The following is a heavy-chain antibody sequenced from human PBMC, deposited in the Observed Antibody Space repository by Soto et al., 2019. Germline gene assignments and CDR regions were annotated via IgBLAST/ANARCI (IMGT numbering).Heavy chain of an antibody. Sequence: QVQLGQSGAEVKKPGASVKVSCKASAYTFTGYGISWVRQAPGQGLEWKGWISAYNGNTNYAQKLQGRVTMTTDTSTSTAYMELRSLRSDDTAVYYCRVYCSGGSCYEDYYYYYGMDVWGQGTTVTVSS. CDR1: AYTFTGYG. D-gene: IGHD2-15*01. CDR2: ISAYNGNT. CDR3: RVYCSGGSCYEDYYYYYGMDV. V-gene: IGHV1-18*01. J-gene: IGHJ6*02.